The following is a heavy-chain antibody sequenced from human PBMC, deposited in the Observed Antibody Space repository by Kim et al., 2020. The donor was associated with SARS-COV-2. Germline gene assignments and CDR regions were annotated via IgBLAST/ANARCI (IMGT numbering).Heavy chain of an antibody. CDR1: GGSFSGYY. Sequence: SETLSLTCAVYGGSFSGYYWSWIRQPPGKGLEWIGEINHSGSTNYNPSPKSRVTISVDTPKNQFSLKLSSVTAADTAVYYCARKKRCSCGSCHGAFDIWGQETIVTVSS. D-gene: IGHD2-15*01. CDR3: ARKKRCSCGSCHGAFDI. CDR2: INHSGST. J-gene: IGHJ3*02. V-gene: IGHV4-34*01.